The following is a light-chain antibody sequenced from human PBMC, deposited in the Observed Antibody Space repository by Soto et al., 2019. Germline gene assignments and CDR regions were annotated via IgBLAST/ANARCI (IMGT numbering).Light chain of an antibody. V-gene: IGLV2-14*03. CDR2: DVS. CDR3: SSYTSSSTVI. Sequence: QSALTQPASVSGSPGQSITISCTGTSSDVGAYNYVSWYQQHPGKAPKLMIYDVSNRPSGVSNRFSGSKSVNTAPLTISGLQAEDEADYYCSSYTSSSTVIFGGGTKLTVL. J-gene: IGLJ2*01. CDR1: SSDVGAYNY.